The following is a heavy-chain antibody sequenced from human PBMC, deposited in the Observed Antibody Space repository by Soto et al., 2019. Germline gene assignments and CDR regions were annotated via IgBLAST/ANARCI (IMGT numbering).Heavy chain of an antibody. J-gene: IGHJ4*02. CDR2: INHSGST. D-gene: IGHD6-13*01. Sequence: QVQLQQWGAGLLKPSETLSLTCAVYGGSFSGYYWSWIRQPPGKGLEWIGEINHSGSTNYNPSLKSRATISVDTSKNQFSLKLSSVTAGDTAVYYCARACFRWRKRSSHSSSWPYYFDYGGQGTQVTVSS. CDR1: GGSFSGYY. CDR3: ARACFRWRKRSSHSSSWPYYFDY. V-gene: IGHV4-34*01.